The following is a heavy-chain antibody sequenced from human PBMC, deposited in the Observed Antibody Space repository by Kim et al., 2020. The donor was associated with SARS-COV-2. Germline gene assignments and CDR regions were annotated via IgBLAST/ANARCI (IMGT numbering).Heavy chain of an antibody. CDR2: YDGNNK. Sequence: YDGNNKYYAGSVEGRFTISRDNAKNTLYRQMNSLRPEDTAIYYCANTGDDWGQGTLVTVSS. CDR3: ANTGDD. V-gene: IGHV3-30*01. D-gene: IGHD2-8*02. J-gene: IGHJ4*02.